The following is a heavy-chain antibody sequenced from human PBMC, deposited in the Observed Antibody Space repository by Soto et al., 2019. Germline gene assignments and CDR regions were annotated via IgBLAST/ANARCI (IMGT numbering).Heavy chain of an antibody. V-gene: IGHV3-23*01. Sequence: EVQLLESGAGLVQPGGSLRLSCAASGCTFSSYAMSWVRQAPGKGLEWVSAISGSGGSTYYADSVKGRFTISRDNSKNTLYLQMNSLRAEDTAVYYGAKAPWYGLTGRVGPFDYWGQGTLVTVSS. J-gene: IGHJ4*02. CDR1: GCTFSSYA. D-gene: IGHD1-20*01. CDR2: ISGSGGST. CDR3: AKAPWYGLTGRVGPFDY.